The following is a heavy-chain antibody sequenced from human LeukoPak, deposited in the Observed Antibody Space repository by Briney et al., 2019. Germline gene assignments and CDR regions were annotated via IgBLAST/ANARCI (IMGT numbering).Heavy chain of an antibody. Sequence: PSETLSLTCTVSGGSISSYYWSWIRHPPGKGLEWVGYIHYSGSTNYNPSLRSRVTISVDTSKNQFSLKLSSVTAADTAVYYCARDLRYSSGWYDWYFDLWGRGTLVTVSS. D-gene: IGHD6-19*01. V-gene: IGHV4-59*01. CDR2: IHYSGST. CDR3: ARDLRYSSGWYDWYFDL. J-gene: IGHJ2*01. CDR1: GGSISSYY.